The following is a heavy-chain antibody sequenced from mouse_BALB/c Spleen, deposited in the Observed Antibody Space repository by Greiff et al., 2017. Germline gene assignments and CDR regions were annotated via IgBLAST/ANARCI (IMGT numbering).Heavy chain of an antibody. CDR3: ARSGYYGSSAHAMDY. D-gene: IGHD1-1*01. Sequence: DVQLQESGPGLVKPSQSLSLTCTVTGYSITSDYAWNWIRQFPGNKLEWMGYISYSGSTSYNPSLKSRISITRDTSKNQFFLQLNSVTTEDTATYYCARSGYYGSSAHAMDYWGQGTSVTVSS. CDR2: ISYSGST. CDR1: GYSITSDYA. V-gene: IGHV3-2*02. J-gene: IGHJ4*01.